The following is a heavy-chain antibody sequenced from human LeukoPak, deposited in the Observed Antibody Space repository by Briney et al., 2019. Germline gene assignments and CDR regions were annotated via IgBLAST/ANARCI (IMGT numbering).Heavy chain of an antibody. CDR2: TYYTGST. J-gene: IGHJ4*02. V-gene: IGHV4-39*01. CDR1: GGSVSSSLNY. Sequence: SETLSLTCTVSGGSVSSSLNYWGWIRQPPGKGLEWIGNTYYTGSTCSNPTLKSRVTMSVDTSKNQFSLKLSSVTAADTAVYYCARLTKGRYFDYIFDYWGQGTLLTVSS. D-gene: IGHD3-9*01. CDR3: ARLTKGRYFDYIFDY.